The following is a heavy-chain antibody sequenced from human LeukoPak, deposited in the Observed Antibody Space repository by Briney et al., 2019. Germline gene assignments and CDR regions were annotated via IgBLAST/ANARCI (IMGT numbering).Heavy chain of an antibody. J-gene: IGHJ4*02. V-gene: IGHV3-48*01. Sequence: PGGSLRLSCAASGFSFSSYSMSWVRQAPGKGLGWVSYISSSSSTIYYADSVKGRFTISRDTATKPPYLQMNSLRAEDTAMYHCARVVDRSGYYPYYFDYWGEGTLVTVSS. CDR3: ARVVDRSGYYPYYFDY. CDR1: GFSFSSYS. D-gene: IGHD3-22*01. CDR2: ISSSSSTI.